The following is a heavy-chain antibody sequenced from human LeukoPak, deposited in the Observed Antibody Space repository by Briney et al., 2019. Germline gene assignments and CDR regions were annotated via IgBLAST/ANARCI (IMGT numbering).Heavy chain of an antibody. CDR3: ATKPSNRHRHFDH. V-gene: IGHV3-23*01. CDR2: SSPRTGTT. D-gene: IGHD1-14*01. J-gene: IGHJ4*02. Sequence: GALRLSCAASGFPLSSYAMSWIRQSPGKRLEWLSASSPRTGTTCYADSVKGRFTISRDNSRGTLYLQMHGLRAEDTAKYYCATKPSNRHRHFDHWGQGALVTVSS. CDR1: GFPLSSYA.